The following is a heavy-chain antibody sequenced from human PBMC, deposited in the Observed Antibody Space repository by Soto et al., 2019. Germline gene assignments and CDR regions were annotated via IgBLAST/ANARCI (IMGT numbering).Heavy chain of an antibody. CDR2: ISGSGGST. Sequence: APGKGLEWVSAISGSGGSTYYADSVKGRFTISRDNSKNTLYLQMNSLRAEDTAVYYCAKDFVQAEDGIRVLCTVSAFLLNRSSDL. J-gene: IGHJ2*01. D-gene: IGHD5-12*01. CDR3: AKDFVQAEDGIRVLCTVSAFLLNRSSDL. V-gene: IGHV3-23*01.